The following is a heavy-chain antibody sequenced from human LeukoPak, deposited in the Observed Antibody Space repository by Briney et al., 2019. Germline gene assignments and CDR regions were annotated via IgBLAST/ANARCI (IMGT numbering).Heavy chain of an antibody. V-gene: IGHV3-23*01. J-gene: IGHJ4*02. CDR1: GFTFSSYA. Sequence: GGSLRLSCAASGFTFSSYAMSWVRQTPGKGLEWVSAISGSGGSTYYADSVKGRFTISRDNSKNTLYLQMNSLRAEDTAVYCCAKVRQWPTPVYWGEGTLVTVSS. CDR2: ISGSGGST. D-gene: IGHD6-19*01. CDR3: AKVRQWPTPVY.